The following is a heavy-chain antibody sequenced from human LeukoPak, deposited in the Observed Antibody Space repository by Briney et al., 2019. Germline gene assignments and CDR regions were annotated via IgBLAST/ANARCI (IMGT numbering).Heavy chain of an antibody. CDR3: ARDGRGYASSWYFDL. V-gene: IGHV4-4*07. J-gene: IGHJ4*02. Sequence: SETLSLTCTVSGGSISSYYWSWIRQPAGKGLEWIGRIYTSGSTNYSPSLKSRVTLSVDTSRNQFSLRLSSVTAADTAVHYCARDGRGYASSWYFDLWGQGTLVTVSS. CDR1: GGSISSYY. D-gene: IGHD6-13*01. CDR2: IYTSGST.